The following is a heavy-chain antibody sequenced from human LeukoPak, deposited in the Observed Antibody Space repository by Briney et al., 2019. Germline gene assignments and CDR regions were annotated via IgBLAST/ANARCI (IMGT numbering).Heavy chain of an antibody. CDR2: IIPIFGTA. Sequence: ASVKVSCKASGGIFSSYAISWVRQAPGQGLEWMGGIIPIFGTANYAQKFQGRVTITADESTSTAYMELSSLRSEDTAVYYCARGASWNPPYYYYGMDVWGQGTTVTVPS. D-gene: IGHD2-15*01. CDR1: GGIFSSYA. V-gene: IGHV1-69*13. J-gene: IGHJ6*02. CDR3: ARGASWNPPYYYYGMDV.